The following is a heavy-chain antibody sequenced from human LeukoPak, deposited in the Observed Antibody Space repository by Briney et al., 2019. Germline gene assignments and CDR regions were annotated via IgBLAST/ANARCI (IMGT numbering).Heavy chain of an antibody. J-gene: IGHJ4*02. Sequence: GGSLRLSCAASGFTFSSYGMHWVRQAPGKGLEWVAVISYDGSNKYYADSVKGRFTISRDNSKNTLYLQMNSLRAEDTAVYYCARDGTVVTEYYFDYWGQGTLVTVSS. CDR3: ARDGTVVTEYYFDY. V-gene: IGHV3-30*03. CDR1: GFTFSSYG. CDR2: ISYDGSNK. D-gene: IGHD4-23*01.